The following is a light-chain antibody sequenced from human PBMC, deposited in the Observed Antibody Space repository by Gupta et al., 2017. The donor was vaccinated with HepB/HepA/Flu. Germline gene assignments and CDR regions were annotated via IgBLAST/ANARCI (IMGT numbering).Light chain of an antibody. CDR2: KNN. CDR1: SSNIGSNA. CDR3: AAWDDSLNGFV. Sequence: QSLLTQPPSASETPGQRVIISCYGSSSNIGSNAVSWYQQPPGTAPKLLIYKNNERPSGVPDRISGSRSGTSASLAISGLQSEDEADYYCAAWDDSLNGFVFGTGTKV. J-gene: IGLJ1*01. V-gene: IGLV1-44*01.